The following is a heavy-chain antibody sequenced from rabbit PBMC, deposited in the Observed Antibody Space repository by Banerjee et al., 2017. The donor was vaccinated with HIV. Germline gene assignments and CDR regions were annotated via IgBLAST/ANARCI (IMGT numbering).Heavy chain of an antibody. D-gene: IGHD4-1*01. CDR2: ISAGSSGST. Sequence: QEQLVESGGGLVKPGASLTLTCKASGFDLSSYYYMCWVRQAPGKGLEWIACISAGSSGSTYYANWAKGRFTISKTSSTTVTLQMTSLTAADTATYFCARVTGSVWGVGFGLWGPGTLVTVS. J-gene: IGHJ4*01. V-gene: IGHV1S45*01. CDR1: GFDLSSYYY. CDR3: ARVTGSVWGVGFGL.